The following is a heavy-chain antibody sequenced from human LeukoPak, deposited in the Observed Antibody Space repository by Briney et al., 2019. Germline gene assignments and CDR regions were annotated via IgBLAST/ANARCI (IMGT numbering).Heavy chain of an antibody. CDR1: GDSISTYY. J-gene: IGHJ4*02. CDR3: ARHYYNSESFFDK. Sequence: PSETLSLTCTVSGDSISTYYWSWIRQPPGKGLDWIGFVSYSGSTNYNPSLGSRVTISVDTSKNQFSLKLTSVTAADTAVYYCARHYYNSESFFDKWGQGTLVAVSS. CDR2: VSYSGST. D-gene: IGHD3-10*01. V-gene: IGHV4-59*01.